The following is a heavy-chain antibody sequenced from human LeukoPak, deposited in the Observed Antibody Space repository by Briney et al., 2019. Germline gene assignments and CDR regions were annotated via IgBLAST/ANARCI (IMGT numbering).Heavy chain of an antibody. CDR3: AKARVRRGYYYYGIDV. CDR1: GFTFDDYA. D-gene: IGHD3-10*01. CDR2: LSGDGGST. V-gene: IGHV3-43*02. Sequence: GGSLRLSCAASGFTFDDYAMHWVRQAPGKGLEWVSLLSGDGGSTYYADSVKGRFTISRDNSKNSLYLQMDSLRTEDTALYYCAKARVRRGYYYYGIDVWGQGTTVTVSS. J-gene: IGHJ6*02.